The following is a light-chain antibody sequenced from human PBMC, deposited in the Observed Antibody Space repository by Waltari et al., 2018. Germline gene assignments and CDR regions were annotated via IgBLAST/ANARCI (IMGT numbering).Light chain of an antibody. CDR1: PLPKKH. Sequence: SYDLTPPPSVPVYPGQTARNTCPGAPLPKKHAYWSQPQTSQPPPLALFLARRAHSQRPAQAPGRVIVGDRKRPLGIPGKFHGSSSGKMSTLSLSGAQVEDEGDYYCYSTDSSRNPNWVFGGGTKLTVL. J-gene: IGLJ3*02. V-gene: IGLV3-10*01. CDR3: YSTDSSRNPNWV. CDR2: GDR.